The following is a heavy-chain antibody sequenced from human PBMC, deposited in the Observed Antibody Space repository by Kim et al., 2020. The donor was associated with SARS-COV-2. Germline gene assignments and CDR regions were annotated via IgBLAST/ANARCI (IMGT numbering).Heavy chain of an antibody. CDR2: ISGSGGST. Sequence: GGSLRLSCAASGFTFSSYAMSWVRQAPGKVLEWVSAISGSGGSTYYADSVKGRFTISRDNSKNTLYLQMNSLRAEDTAVYYCAKASITMIVVAPDYWGQETLVTVSS. J-gene: IGHJ4*02. CDR1: GFTFSSYA. CDR3: AKASITMIVVAPDY. V-gene: IGHV3-23*01. D-gene: IGHD3-22*01.